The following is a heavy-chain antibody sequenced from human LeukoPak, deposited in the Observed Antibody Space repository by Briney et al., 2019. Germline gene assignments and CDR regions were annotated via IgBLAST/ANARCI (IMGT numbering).Heavy chain of an antibody. J-gene: IGHJ4*02. CDR2: INHSGST. CDR1: GGSFSGYY. D-gene: IGHD2-2*01. Sequence: SKTLSLTCAVYGGSFSGYYWSWIRQPPGKGLEWIGEINHSGSTNYNPSLKSRVTISVDTSKNQFSLKLSSVTAADTAVYYCARWREYALDYWGQGTLVTVSS. CDR3: ARWREYALDY. V-gene: IGHV4-34*01.